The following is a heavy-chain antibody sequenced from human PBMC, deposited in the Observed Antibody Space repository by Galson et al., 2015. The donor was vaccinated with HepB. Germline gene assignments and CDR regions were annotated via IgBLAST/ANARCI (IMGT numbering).Heavy chain of an antibody. CDR1: GFTFSSYG. J-gene: IGHJ6*03. CDR3: AKGGASLGYYYMDV. D-gene: IGHD2-2*01. V-gene: IGHV3-30*18. Sequence: SLRLSCAASGFTFSSYGMHWVRQAPGKGLEWVAVISYDGSNKYYADSVKGRFTISRDNSKNTLYLQMNSLRAEDTAVYYCAKGGASLGYYYMDVWGKGTTVTVSS. CDR2: ISYDGSNK.